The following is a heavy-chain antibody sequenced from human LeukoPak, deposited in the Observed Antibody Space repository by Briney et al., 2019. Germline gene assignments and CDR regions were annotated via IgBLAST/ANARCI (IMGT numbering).Heavy chain of an antibody. Sequence: GASVKVSCKASGGTFSSYAISWVRQAPGQGLEWMGGIIPIFGTANYAQKFQGRVTITTDESTSTAYMELSSLRSEDTAVYYCARVGSNKGSEEDYWGQGTLVTVSS. CDR2: IIPIFGTA. CDR1: GGTFSSYA. V-gene: IGHV1-69*05. CDR3: ARVGSNKGSEEDY. J-gene: IGHJ4*02. D-gene: IGHD3-10*01.